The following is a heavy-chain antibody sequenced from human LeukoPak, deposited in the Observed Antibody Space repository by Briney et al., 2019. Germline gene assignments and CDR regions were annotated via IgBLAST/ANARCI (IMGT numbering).Heavy chain of an antibody. D-gene: IGHD3-3*01. CDR3: AASRWSGALDF. Sequence: PGGSLRLSCAASGFIFRDYWMLWVRQAPGKGLIWVSRIGRDGFPTIYADSVKGRFTVSRNNARNTLYLQMNNLRDDDSAVYYCAASRWSGALDFWGKGSLVTVSS. J-gene: IGHJ4*02. V-gene: IGHV3-74*01. CDR1: GFIFRDYW. CDR2: IGRDGFPT.